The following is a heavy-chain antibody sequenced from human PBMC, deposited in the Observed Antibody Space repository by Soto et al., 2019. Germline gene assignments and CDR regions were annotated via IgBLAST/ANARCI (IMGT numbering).Heavy chain of an antibody. D-gene: IGHD2-15*01. CDR1: GGTFSSYA. Sequence: QVQLVQSGAEVKKPGSSVKVSCKASGGTFSSYAISWVRQAPGQGLEWMGWIIPIFGTANYAQKFQGRVTITAAESTSTAYMELSSLRSEDTAVYYCARGRCSGGSCYRGNWFDPWGQGTLVTVSS. V-gene: IGHV1-69*01. J-gene: IGHJ5*02. CDR3: ARGRCSGGSCYRGNWFDP. CDR2: IIPIFGTA.